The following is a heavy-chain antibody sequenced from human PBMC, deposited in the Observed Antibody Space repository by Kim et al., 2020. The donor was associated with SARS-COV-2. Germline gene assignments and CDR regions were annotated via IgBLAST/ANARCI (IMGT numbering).Heavy chain of an antibody. CDR1: GFTFSSYG. CDR2: IWYDGSNK. CDR3: ARDDYGDYVSYYYYYGMDV. J-gene: IGHJ6*02. Sequence: GGSLRLSCAASGFTFSSYGMHWVRQAPGKGLEWVADIWYDGSNKYYADSVKGRFTISRDNSKNTLYLQMNSLRAEDTAVYYCARDDYGDYVSYYYYYGMDVWGQVTTVPVSS. D-gene: IGHD4-17*01. V-gene: IGHV3-33*01.